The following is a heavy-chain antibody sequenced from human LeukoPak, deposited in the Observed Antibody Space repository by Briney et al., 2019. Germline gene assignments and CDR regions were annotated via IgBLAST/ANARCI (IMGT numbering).Heavy chain of an antibody. CDR3: ARDGGYCSGGSCSSNYFDY. D-gene: IGHD2-15*01. V-gene: IGHV3-33*01. CDR2: IWYDGTNK. J-gene: IGHJ4*02. Sequence: PGGSLRLSCAASGFTFSTYGMPWVRQAPGKGLEWVAVIWYDGTNKYHADSVKGRFTISRDNSKNTLYLQMNSLRAEDTAVYYCARDGGYCSGGSCSSNYFDYWGQGTLVTVSS. CDR1: GFTFSTYG.